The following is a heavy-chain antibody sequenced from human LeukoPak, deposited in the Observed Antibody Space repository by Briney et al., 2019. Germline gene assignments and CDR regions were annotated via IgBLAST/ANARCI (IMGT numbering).Heavy chain of an antibody. D-gene: IGHD5-18*01. V-gene: IGHV1-2*06. CDR2: INPNSGGT. J-gene: IGHJ4*02. CDR1: GGTFSSYA. CDR3: ARVARGYSYGYLGY. Sequence: ASVKVSCTASGGTFSSYAISWVRQAPGQGLEWMGRINPNSGGTNYAQKFQGRVTMTRDTSISTAYMELSRLRSDDTAVYYCARVARGYSYGYLGYWGQGTLVTVSS.